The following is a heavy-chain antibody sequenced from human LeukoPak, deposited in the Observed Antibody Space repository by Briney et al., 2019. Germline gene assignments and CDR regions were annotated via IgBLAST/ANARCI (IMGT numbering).Heavy chain of an antibody. V-gene: IGHV3-7*05. CDR3: VRSVGY. CDR1: GFTFSNYW. Sequence: GGSLRLSCAASGFTFSNYWMNWVRQAPGKGLEWVANIKEDGSEKYYVDSVKGRFTISRDNAKNSLCLQMNSLRAEDTAIYYCVRSVGYWGQGTLVTVSS. D-gene: IGHD1-26*01. J-gene: IGHJ4*02. CDR2: IKEDGSEK.